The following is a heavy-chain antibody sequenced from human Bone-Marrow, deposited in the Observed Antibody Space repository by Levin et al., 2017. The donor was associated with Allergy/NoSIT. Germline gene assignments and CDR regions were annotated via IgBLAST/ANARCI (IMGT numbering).Heavy chain of an antibody. CDR3: ARSFDYNFA. V-gene: IGHV3-66*01. CDR2: IYSSGAT. D-gene: IGHD3-9*01. Sequence: GGSLRLSCAASGFTVSNNQMNWLRQAPGRKLEWVSIIYSSGATDYADSVKGRFTISRDQSKNTLYLQMNILRAEDTAVYYCARSFDYNFAGGQGTLVTVSS. CDR1: GFTVSNNQ. J-gene: IGHJ4*02.